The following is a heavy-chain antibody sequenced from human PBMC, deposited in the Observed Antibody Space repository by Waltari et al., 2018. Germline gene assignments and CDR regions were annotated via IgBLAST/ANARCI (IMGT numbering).Heavy chain of an antibody. CDR1: GYTFTNHG. CDR2: INAGNGNT. D-gene: IGHD5-18*01. Sequence: QVHLVQSGAEVKNPGASVTDSCKASGYTFTNHGIHRVRQAPGQRLEWMGWINAGNGNTKYSQKFQDRVTFTRDTSASTAYMEMSSLRSEDTAIYYCAKVERSGGYTFGPDFDHWGQGTLVTVSS. V-gene: IGHV1-3*01. J-gene: IGHJ4*02. CDR3: AKVERSGGYTFGPDFDH.